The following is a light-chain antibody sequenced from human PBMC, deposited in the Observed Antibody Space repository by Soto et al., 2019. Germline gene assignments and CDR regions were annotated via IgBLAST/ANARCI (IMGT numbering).Light chain of an antibody. CDR3: QKSYSIPYT. CDR2: AAS. J-gene: IGKJ2*01. Sequence: DIQMPQSPSSLSASVGDRVTITCRASQSISSYLNWYQQKPGKAPKLLIYAASSLQSGVPSRFSGSGSGTDFTLTISSLQPEDFATYYCQKSYSIPYTFGQGTKLEIK. CDR1: QSISSY. V-gene: IGKV1-39*01.